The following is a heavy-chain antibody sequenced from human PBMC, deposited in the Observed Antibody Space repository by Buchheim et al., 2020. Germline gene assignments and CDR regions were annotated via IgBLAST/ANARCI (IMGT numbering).Heavy chain of an antibody. D-gene: IGHD6-19*01. CDR1: GGSISGYY. Sequence: QVQLQESGPRLVKPSETLSLTCTVSGGSISGYYWSWIRQPPEKGLEWIGYVSYSGTTVYEPSLQRPFTISVAPPNNPFSLKLTSATAADTAVYYCARVRASGWYFFDFWGQGTL. V-gene: IGHV4-59*01. CDR3: ARVRASGWYFFDF. J-gene: IGHJ4*02. CDR2: VSYSGTT.